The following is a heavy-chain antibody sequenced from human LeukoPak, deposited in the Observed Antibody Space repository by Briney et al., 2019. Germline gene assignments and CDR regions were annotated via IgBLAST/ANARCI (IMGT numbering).Heavy chain of an antibody. Sequence: SETLSLTCTVSGGSISSSSYYWGWIRQPPGKGLEWIGSIYYSGSTYYNPSLKSRVTISVDTSKNQFSLKLSSVTAADTAVYYCARTRRDIVVVAAAIGDYYYYMDVWGKGTTVTVSS. J-gene: IGHJ6*03. D-gene: IGHD2-2*01. V-gene: IGHV4-39*01. CDR1: GGSISSSSYY. CDR2: IYYSGST. CDR3: ARTRRDIVVVAAAIGDYYYYMDV.